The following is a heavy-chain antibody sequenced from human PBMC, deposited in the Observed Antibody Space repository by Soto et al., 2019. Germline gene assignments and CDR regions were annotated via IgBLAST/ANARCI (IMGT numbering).Heavy chain of an antibody. D-gene: IGHD3-3*02. CDR1: GGTFSTSA. CDR3: ARDKDRQQLGGNYYYILDV. V-gene: IGHV1-69*12. CDR2: IMPVFATP. Sequence: QVQLMQSGAEVKKPGSSVKVSCKASGGTFSTSAISWVRQAPGEGLEWVGGIMPVFATPDYAQKFQGRVTISADASTTTAYLELTSLTTEDTAVYYCARDKDRQQLGGNYYYILDVWGPGTAITVSS. J-gene: IGHJ6*02.